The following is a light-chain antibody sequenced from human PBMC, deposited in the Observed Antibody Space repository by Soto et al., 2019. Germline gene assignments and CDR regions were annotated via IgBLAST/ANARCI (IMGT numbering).Light chain of an antibody. CDR2: DAS. CDR1: ESVTSS. V-gene: IGKV3-11*01. CDR3: QQRSNWPIT. Sequence: EIVMTQSPATLSVSPGDRATLSCRASESVTSSLAWYQQKPGQAPRLLIYDASNRATGIPARFSGSGSGTDFTLTISSLEPEDFAVYYCQQRSNWPITFGQGTRLEIK. J-gene: IGKJ5*01.